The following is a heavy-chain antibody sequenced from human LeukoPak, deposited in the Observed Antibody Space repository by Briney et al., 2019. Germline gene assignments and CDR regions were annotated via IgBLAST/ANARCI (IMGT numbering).Heavy chain of an antibody. J-gene: IGHJ3*02. V-gene: IGHV5-10-1*01. CDR3: ARHAGDGGAFDI. D-gene: IGHD3-10*01. Sequence: GESLKISCQGSGYSFTNYWISWVRQMSGKGQEWMGRIDPDDSYTKDSPSFQGHVTISVDNSISTAYMQWSSLKASDTAMYYCARHAGDGGAFDIWGQGTMVTVSS. CDR2: IDPDDSYT. CDR1: GYSFTNYW.